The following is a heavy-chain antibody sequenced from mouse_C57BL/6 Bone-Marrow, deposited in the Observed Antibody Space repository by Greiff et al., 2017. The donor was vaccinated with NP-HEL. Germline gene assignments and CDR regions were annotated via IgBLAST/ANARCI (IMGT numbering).Heavy chain of an antibody. J-gene: IGHJ3*01. CDR1: GFTFSDYY. V-gene: IGHV5-12*01. Sequence: EVQRVESGGGLVQPGGSLKLSCAASGFTFSDYYMYWVRQTPEKRLEWVAYISNGGGSTYYPDTVKGRFTISRDNAKNTLYLQMSRLKSEDTAMYYCARHQQIDYYGSRRTPTWFAYWGQGTLVTVSA. D-gene: IGHD1-1*01. CDR2: ISNGGGST. CDR3: ARHQQIDYYGSRRTPTWFAY.